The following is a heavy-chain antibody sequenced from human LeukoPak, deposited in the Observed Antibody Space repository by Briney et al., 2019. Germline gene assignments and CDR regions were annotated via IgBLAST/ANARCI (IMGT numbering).Heavy chain of an antibody. CDR1: GYSFTNYW. CDR2: IYPGDSDT. V-gene: IGHV5-51*01. D-gene: IGHD2-21*02. J-gene: IGHJ5*02. CDR3: ARFYRLIRAGFDP. Sequence: GESLKISCKGSGYSFTNYWIGWVRQMPGKGLEWMGIIYPGDSDTRYSPSFQGQVTISADKSISTAYLQWSSLEASDTAMYYCARFYRLIRAGFDPWGQGTLVTVSS.